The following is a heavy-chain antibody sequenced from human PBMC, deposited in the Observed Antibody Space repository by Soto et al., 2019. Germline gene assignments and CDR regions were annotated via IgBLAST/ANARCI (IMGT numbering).Heavy chain of an antibody. CDR3: ARQGPLSWWFDP. J-gene: IGHJ5*02. CDR2: IYYSGST. D-gene: IGHD3-10*01. CDR1: GGSISSSSYY. Sequence: SETLSLTCTVSGGSISSSSYYWGWIRQPPGKGLEWIGSIYYSGSTYYNPSLKSRVTISVDTSKNQFSLKLSSVTAADTAVYYCARQGPLSWWFDPSGQATLVTVSS. V-gene: IGHV4-39*01.